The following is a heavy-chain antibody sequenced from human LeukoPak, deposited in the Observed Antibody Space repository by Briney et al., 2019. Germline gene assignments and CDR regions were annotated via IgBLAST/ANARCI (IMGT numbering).Heavy chain of an antibody. D-gene: IGHD3-3*01. CDR2: IYTSGST. CDR1: GGSISSYY. V-gene: IGHV4-4*07. J-gene: IGHJ4*02. Sequence: PSETLSLTCTVSGGSISSYYRSWIRQPAGKGLQWIGRIYTSGSTNYNPSLKSRVTMSVDTSKNQFSLKLSSVTAADTAVYYCARDGPGYDLQYYFDYWGQGTLVTVSS. CDR3: ARDGPGYDLQYYFDY.